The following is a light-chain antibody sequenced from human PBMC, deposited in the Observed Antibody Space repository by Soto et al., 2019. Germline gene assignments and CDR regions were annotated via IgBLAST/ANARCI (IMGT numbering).Light chain of an antibody. J-gene: IGLJ2*01. Sequence: QSALTQPASVSGSPRQSITISCTGTSSDVGGNNYVSWYQQHPGRAPKLMIYEVTIRPSGVSNRFSGSKSVYMASLTSSGLQAEDEADYYCSSYKPSPTRVVFGGGTKVTVL. CDR3: SSYKPSPTRVV. V-gene: IGLV2-14*01. CDR2: EVT. CDR1: SSDVGGNNY.